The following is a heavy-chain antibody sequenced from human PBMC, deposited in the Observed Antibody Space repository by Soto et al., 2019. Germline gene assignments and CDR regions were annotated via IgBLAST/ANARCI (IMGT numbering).Heavy chain of an antibody. D-gene: IGHD1-1*01. V-gene: IGHV1-8*01. CDR1: GYTYTSYD. CDR3: ARGTVTGSEYNYYYYGMDV. J-gene: IGHJ6*02. CDR2: MNPNSGNT. Sequence: ASVKVSCKASGYTYTSYDINWVRQATGQGLEWMGWMNPNSGNTGYAQKFQGRVTMTRNTSISTAYMELSTLTSEDTAVYYCARGTVTGSEYNYYYYGMDVWGQGTTVTVSS.